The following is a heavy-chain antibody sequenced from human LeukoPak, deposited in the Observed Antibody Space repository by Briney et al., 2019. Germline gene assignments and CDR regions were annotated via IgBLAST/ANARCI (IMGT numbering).Heavy chain of an antibody. CDR2: INPNSGGT. CDR1: GYTFTDYF. Sequence: GASVKVSCKASGYTFTDYFLHWVRQAPGQGLEWMGWINPNSGGTNYAQKFQGRVTMTRDTSISTAYMDLSRLRSDDTAVYFCAREGLDQWGQGTLVTVSS. J-gene: IGHJ4*02. V-gene: IGHV1-2*02. CDR3: AREGLDQ.